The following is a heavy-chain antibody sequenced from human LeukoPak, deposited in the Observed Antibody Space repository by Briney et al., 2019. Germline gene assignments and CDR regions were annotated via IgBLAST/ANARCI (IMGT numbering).Heavy chain of an antibody. Sequence: GGSLRLSCAASGFTFSSYDMHWVRQATGKGLEWVSAIGTAGDTYYPGSVKGRFTISRENAENSLYLQMNGLRAGDTAVYYCARSGLGERRGTFDIWGQGTMVTVSS. V-gene: IGHV3-13*01. CDR1: GFTFSSYD. J-gene: IGHJ3*02. CDR2: IGTAGDT. D-gene: IGHD1-1*01. CDR3: ARSGLGERRGTFDI.